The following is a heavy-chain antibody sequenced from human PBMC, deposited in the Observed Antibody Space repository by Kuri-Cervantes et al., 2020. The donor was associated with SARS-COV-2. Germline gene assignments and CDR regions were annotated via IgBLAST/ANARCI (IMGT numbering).Heavy chain of an antibody. Sequence: GESLKISCAASGFTFSRYWMNWVRQAPGKGLEWVSSISSSSSYIYYADSVKGRFTISRDNAKNMLFLQMNSLRAEDTAVYYCVRDGDHWNFDYWGQGTLVTVSS. CDR2: ISSSSSYI. CDR3: VRDGDHWNFDY. D-gene: IGHD1-1*01. J-gene: IGHJ4*02. CDR1: GFTFSRYW. V-gene: IGHV3-21*01.